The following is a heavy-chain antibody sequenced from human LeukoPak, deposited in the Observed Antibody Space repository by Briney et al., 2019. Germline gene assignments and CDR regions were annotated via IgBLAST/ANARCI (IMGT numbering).Heavy chain of an antibody. V-gene: IGHV4-39*07. CDR2: ISYSGTT. Sequence: SETLSLTCTVSSASITSSPYFWGWIRQSPGKGLEWIGSISYSGTTYYNPSLKSRVTISVDTSKSQFSLKLSSVTAADTAIYYCARGGYYGSGNDFRFDPWGQGTLVTVSS. CDR3: ARGGYYGSGNDFRFDP. D-gene: IGHD3-10*01. J-gene: IGHJ5*02. CDR1: SASITSSPYF.